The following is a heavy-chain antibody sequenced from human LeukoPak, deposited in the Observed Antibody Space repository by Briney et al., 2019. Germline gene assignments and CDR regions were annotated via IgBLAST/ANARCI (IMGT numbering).Heavy chain of an antibody. CDR3: ARDLIAAAFDY. J-gene: IGHJ4*02. D-gene: IGHD6-13*01. Sequence: GGTLRLSCAASGFTFSSYGLTWVRQAPGKGLEWVSAISGSGGSTYYADSVKGRFTISRDNSKNTLYLQMNSLRAEDTAVYYCARDLIAAAFDYWGQGTLVTVSS. CDR1: GFTFSSYG. CDR2: ISGSGGST. V-gene: IGHV3-23*01.